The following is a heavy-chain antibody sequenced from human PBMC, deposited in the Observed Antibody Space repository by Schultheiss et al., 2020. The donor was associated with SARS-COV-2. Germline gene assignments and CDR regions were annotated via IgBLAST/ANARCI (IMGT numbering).Heavy chain of an antibody. CDR2: IYYSGST. CDR3: ARESGGSNFDF. Sequence: SETLSLTCTVSGGSISSTNYYWGWIRQPPGKGLEWIGYIYYSGSTNYNPSLKSRVTISVDMSKNQFSLKLRSVTAADTAVYYCARESGGSNFDFWGQGILVTVSS. D-gene: IGHD3-3*01. CDR1: GGSISSTNYY. V-gene: IGHV4-61*05. J-gene: IGHJ4*02.